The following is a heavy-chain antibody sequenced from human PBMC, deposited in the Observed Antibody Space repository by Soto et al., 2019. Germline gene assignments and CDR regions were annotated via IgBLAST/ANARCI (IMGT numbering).Heavy chain of an antibody. CDR3: ARHGAAIWLGY. D-gene: IGHD6-19*01. CDR2: IDPSDSYI. Sequence: GESLKISCKASGYTFSGHWISWVRQVPGKGLQWMGNIDPSDSYINYNPAFRGHVTFSVDKSNSTAYLHWRSLGPSDTAIYYCARHGAAIWLGYWGQGTLVTVSS. CDR1: GYTFSGHW. J-gene: IGHJ4*02. V-gene: IGHV5-10-1*01.